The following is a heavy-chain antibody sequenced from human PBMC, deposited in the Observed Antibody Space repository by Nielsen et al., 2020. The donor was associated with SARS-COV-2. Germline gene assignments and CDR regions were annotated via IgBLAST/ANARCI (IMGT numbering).Heavy chain of an antibody. J-gene: IGHJ3*02. CDR2: IKQDGSQK. CDR3: ARDQNWNYEEGAFDI. CDR1: GFTFSTYA. Sequence: GGSLRLSCAASGFTFSTYAMSWVRQAPGKGLEWVANIKQDGSQKYYVDSVKGRFTISRDNAKNSLYLQMNSLRAEDTAVYYCARDQNWNYEEGAFDIWGQGTMVTVSS. D-gene: IGHD1-7*01. V-gene: IGHV3-7*01.